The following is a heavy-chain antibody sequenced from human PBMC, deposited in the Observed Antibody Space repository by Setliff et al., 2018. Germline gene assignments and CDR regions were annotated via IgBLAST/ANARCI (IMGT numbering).Heavy chain of an antibody. CDR3: AGSRAWIPIFDS. V-gene: IGHV3-21*01. CDR2: FSGSNEYI. CDR1: GVVFRNYH. D-gene: IGHD5-12*01. Sequence: PGESLTISCVVSGVVFRNYHLNWVRQTPEKGLEWVSSFSGSNEYIKYADSVKGRFTISRDSAENAVYLQMNNLSAEDTAVYYCAGSRAWIPIFDSWGQGILVTVSS. J-gene: IGHJ4*02.